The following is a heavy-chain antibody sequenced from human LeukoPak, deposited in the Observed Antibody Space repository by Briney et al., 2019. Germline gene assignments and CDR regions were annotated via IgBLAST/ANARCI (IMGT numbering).Heavy chain of an antibody. CDR3: ARLVSSGRFDP. Sequence: GEPLQISCKGSGYRFSNYWIGWVRPMPGKGLEWMGIIYPGDSDARYSPSFQGQVTMSADKSISTAYLQWSSLKASDTAMYYCARLVSSGRFDPWGQGTLVTVSS. V-gene: IGHV5-51*01. CDR1: GYRFSNYW. D-gene: IGHD3-22*01. J-gene: IGHJ5*02. CDR2: IYPGDSDA.